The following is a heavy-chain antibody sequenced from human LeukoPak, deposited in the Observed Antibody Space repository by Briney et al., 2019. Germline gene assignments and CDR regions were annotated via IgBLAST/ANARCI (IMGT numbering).Heavy chain of an antibody. Sequence: GGSLRLSCAASGFTFSSYSMNWVRQAPGKGLEWVSSISSSSSYIYYADSVKGRFTISRDNSKNTLYLQMNSLRAEDTAVYYCAKDQLRFLEWLFDYWGQGTLVTVSS. CDR3: AKDQLRFLEWLFDY. CDR2: ISSSSSYI. CDR1: GFTFSSYS. D-gene: IGHD3-3*01. J-gene: IGHJ4*02. V-gene: IGHV3-21*04.